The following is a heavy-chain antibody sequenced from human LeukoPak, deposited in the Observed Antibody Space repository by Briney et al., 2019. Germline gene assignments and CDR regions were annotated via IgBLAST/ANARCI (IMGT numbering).Heavy chain of an antibody. CDR3: AKDLSGSGSYYPLDY. V-gene: IGHV3-23*01. D-gene: IGHD3-10*01. CDR1: GFTFSSYA. Sequence: PGGSLRLSCAASGFTFSSYALSWVRQAPGKGLGWVSAVDGRGSSTYYADSVRGRFTISRDNSNNTLYLQMNSLRAEDTAEYYCAKDLSGSGSYYPLDYWGQGTLVTVSS. CDR2: VDGRGSST. J-gene: IGHJ4*02.